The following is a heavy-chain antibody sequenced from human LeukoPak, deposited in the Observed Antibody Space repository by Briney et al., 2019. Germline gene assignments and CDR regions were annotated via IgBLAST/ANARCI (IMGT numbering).Heavy chain of an antibody. J-gene: IGHJ6*03. CDR2: TNRRGDIT. CDR1: GYTFGDYG. Sequence: PGGSLRLSCAASGYTFGDYGMSWVRQVPGKGLEWVSGTNRRGDITGYADFVKGRFTISRDNARNSLYLQMNSLRAEDTAVYYCARVGRALTGTTYYYYMDVWGKGTTVTVSS. CDR3: ARVGRALTGTTYYYYMDV. V-gene: IGHV3-20*04. D-gene: IGHD1-7*01.